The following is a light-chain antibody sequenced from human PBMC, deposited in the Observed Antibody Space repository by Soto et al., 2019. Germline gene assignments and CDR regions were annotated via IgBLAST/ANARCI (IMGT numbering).Light chain of an antibody. CDR3: CSYAGSSTSYV. J-gene: IGLJ1*01. CDR2: EVS. V-gene: IGLV2-23*02. Sequence: QSLLTQPASVSGSPGQSLTISCTGTSSDVGSYNLVSWYQQHPGKAPKLMIYEVSKRPSGVSNRFSGSKSGNTASLTISGLQAEDEADYYCCSYAGSSTSYVFGTGTKVTV. CDR1: SSDVGSYNL.